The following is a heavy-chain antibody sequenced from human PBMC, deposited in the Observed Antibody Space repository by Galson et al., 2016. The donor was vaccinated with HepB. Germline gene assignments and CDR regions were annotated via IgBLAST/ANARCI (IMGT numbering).Heavy chain of an antibody. Sequence: SLRLSCAVSGFTSNTYGMHWVRQAPGKGLDWVAVISNDGNNKYYADSVKGRFTISRDNSKNTLYLQMNSLRPEDTSLYYCAGAFAFWGQGILVPVSS. CDR1: GFTSNTYG. CDR2: ISNDGNNK. CDR3: AGAFAF. J-gene: IGHJ4*02. V-gene: IGHV3-30*03. D-gene: IGHD3-16*01.